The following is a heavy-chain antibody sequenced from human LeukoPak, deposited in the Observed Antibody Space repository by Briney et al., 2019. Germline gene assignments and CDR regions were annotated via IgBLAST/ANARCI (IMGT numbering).Heavy chain of an antibody. Sequence: KGGESLKISCKGSGYRFTSYWIGWVRQMPGKGLGWMGIIYPGDSDTRCSPSFQGQVTISADKSISTAYLQWSSLKASDTAMYYCARRLGEKWELLMLDYWGQGTLVTVSS. V-gene: IGHV5-51*01. CDR2: IYPGDSDT. CDR3: ARRLGEKWELLMLDY. D-gene: IGHD1-26*01. CDR1: GYRFTSYW. J-gene: IGHJ4*02.